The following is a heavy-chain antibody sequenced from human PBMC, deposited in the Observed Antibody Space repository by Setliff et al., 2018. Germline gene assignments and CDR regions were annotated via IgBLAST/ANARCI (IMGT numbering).Heavy chain of an antibody. CDR1: GGSISPYY. V-gene: IGHV4-59*01. CDR2: IYHSGYT. D-gene: IGHD3-22*01. CDR3: ARGLHDTSDDYYVGALDM. J-gene: IGHJ3*02. Sequence: PSETLSLTCTVSGGSISPYYWSWIRQPPGKGLEWIGYIYHSGYTSYNPSLKSRVTLSVDTSKNKLSLRLTSVTAADTALYYCARGLHDTSDDYYVGALDMWGLGTKVTVSS.